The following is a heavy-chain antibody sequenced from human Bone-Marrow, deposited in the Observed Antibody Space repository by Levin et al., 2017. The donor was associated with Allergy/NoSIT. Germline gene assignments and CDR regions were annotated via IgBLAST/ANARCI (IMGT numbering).Heavy chain of an antibody. D-gene: IGHD3-3*02. CDR3: ARDISRASLDY. CDR2: IWYDGSKK. CDR1: GFTFSRHG. V-gene: IGHV3-33*07. Sequence: RTGGSLRLSCAASGFTFSRHGFYWVRQAPGKGLDWVALIWYDGSKKYYADSVKGRFTISRDDSKNTLYLEMNSLRVEDTAVYYCARDISRASLDYWGQGTLVTVSS. J-gene: IGHJ4*02.